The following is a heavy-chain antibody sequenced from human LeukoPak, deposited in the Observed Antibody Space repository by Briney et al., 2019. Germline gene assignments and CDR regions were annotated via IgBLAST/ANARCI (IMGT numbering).Heavy chain of an antibody. V-gene: IGHV4-59*10. Sequence: SETLSLTCAVYGGSFSSYYWSWIRQPAGKGLEWIGRIYTSGSTNYNPSLKSRVTMSVDTSKNQFSLKLSSVTAADTAVYYCARRYYDSSGYFDPWGQGTLVTVSS. CDR3: ARRYYDSSGYFDP. CDR1: GGSFSSYY. D-gene: IGHD3-22*01. J-gene: IGHJ5*02. CDR2: IYTSGST.